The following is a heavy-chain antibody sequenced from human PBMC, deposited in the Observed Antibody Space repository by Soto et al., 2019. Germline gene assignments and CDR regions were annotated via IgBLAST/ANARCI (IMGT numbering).Heavy chain of an antibody. V-gene: IGHV2-70*01. CDR1: GFSLSRKGMS. CDR2: IDWEEEK. CDR3: TRSTNWNYDYYFDY. Sequence: SGPTLVNPKQTLILTCAFSGFSLSRKGMSVSWIRQPPGKALEFLALIDWEEEKFYSPSLRTRLTVSKDTSKSQVVLTLTNVDPVDTATYYCTRSTNWNYDYYFDYWGQGTLVTVSS. J-gene: IGHJ4*02. D-gene: IGHD1-7*01.